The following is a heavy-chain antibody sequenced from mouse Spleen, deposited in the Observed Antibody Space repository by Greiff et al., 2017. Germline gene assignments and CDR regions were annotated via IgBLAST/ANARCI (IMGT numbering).Heavy chain of an antibody. V-gene: IGHV5-4*01. D-gene: IGHD2-4*01. Sequence: EVKLMESGGGLVKPGGSLKLSCAASGFTFSSYAMSWVRQTPEKRLEWVATISDGGSYTYYPDNVKGRFTISRDNAKNNLYLQMSHLKSEDTAMYYCARDWDYGFAYWGQGTLVTVSA. CDR3: ARDWDYGFAY. J-gene: IGHJ3*01. CDR2: ISDGGSYT. CDR1: GFTFSSYA.